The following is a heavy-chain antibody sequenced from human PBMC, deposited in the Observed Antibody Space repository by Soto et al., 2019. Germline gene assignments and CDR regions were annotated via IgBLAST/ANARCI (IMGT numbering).Heavy chain of an antibody. D-gene: IGHD5-18*01. CDR1: GFTYRTYW. J-gene: IGHJ6*02. V-gene: IGHV3-7*05. CDR3: ARDGTTSWYSYDYHGMDV. CDR2: INLDGSEK. Sequence: EVQLVESGGGLIQPGGSLRLSCAASGFTYRTYWLSWVRQVPGKGLEWVANINLDGSEKNYVDSVKGRFTISRDNARNLLYLQMSSLRAEDTALYYCARDGTTSWYSYDYHGMDVCGQGTTVTVSS.